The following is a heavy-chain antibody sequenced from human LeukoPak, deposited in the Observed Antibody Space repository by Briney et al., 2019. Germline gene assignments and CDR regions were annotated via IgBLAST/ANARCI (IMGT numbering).Heavy chain of an antibody. J-gene: IGHJ6*02. CDR1: GYTFTSYA. Sequence: GASVKVSCTASGYTFTSYAISWVRQAPGQGLEWMGWISGYNGNTKYAQKVQGRVTMTTDTSTSTAYMELRSLRSDDTAVYCCARGYSYGSDYYYGMDVWGQGTTVTVSS. CDR2: ISGYNGNT. D-gene: IGHD5-18*01. V-gene: IGHV1-18*01. CDR3: ARGYSYGSDYYYGMDV.